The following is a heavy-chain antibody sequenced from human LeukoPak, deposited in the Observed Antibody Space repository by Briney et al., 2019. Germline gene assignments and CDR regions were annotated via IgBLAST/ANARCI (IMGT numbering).Heavy chain of an antibody. D-gene: IGHD2-15*01. V-gene: IGHV4-39*01. Sequence: SETLSLTCTVSGGSISSCSYYWGWIRQPRGKGLEWIGSIYYSGSTYYTQSLKSRVTISVDTSKNRFSLKLSSVTAADTTVYYCARQSLVVQAFDYWGQGTLVTVSS. CDR3: ARQSLVVQAFDY. CDR1: GGSISSCSYY. J-gene: IGHJ4*02. CDR2: IYYSGST.